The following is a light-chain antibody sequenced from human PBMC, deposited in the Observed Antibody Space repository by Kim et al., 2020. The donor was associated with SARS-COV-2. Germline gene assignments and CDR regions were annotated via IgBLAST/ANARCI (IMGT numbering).Light chain of an antibody. CDR1: QSVSNN. CDR2: GAS. CDR3: QQYNDWPLLT. Sequence: SPGERVTPSCRASQSVSNNLAWYQQRPGQAPRLLIYGASTRATDISARFSGSGSGTEFTLTIRSLQSEDLAVYYCQQYNDWPLLTFGGGTKVDIK. V-gene: IGKV3-15*01. J-gene: IGKJ4*01.